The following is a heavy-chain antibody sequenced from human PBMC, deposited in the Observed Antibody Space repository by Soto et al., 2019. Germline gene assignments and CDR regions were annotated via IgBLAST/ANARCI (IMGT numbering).Heavy chain of an antibody. CDR2: MHYSGTT. CDR1: GGSISSGGYY. V-gene: IGHV4-31*03. D-gene: IGHD2-8*01. CDR3: ARLTTLINFFDY. Sequence: QVQLQESGPGLVKPSQTLSLTCSVSGGSISSGGYYWGWIRQHPGEGLEWIGYMHYSGTTYYNPSLKSRVTISRDTSKNQFSLNLTSVTAADTAVYYCARLTTLINFFDYWGQGTLVTVSS. J-gene: IGHJ4*02.